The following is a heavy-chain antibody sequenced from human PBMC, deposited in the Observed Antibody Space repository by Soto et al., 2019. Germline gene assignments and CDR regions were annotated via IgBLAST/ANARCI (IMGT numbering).Heavy chain of an antibody. V-gene: IGHV3-53*02. J-gene: IGHJ2*01. Sequence: EAQLVETGGGLIQPGGSLRLSCAASGFTVSSNYMSWVRQAPGKGLEWVSVIYSGGSTYYADSVKGRFTISRDNSKNTLYLQMNSLRAEDTAVYYCASLPWGYSYGHVGYFDLWGRGTLVTVSS. CDR2: IYSGGST. D-gene: IGHD5-18*01. CDR1: GFTVSSNY. CDR3: ASLPWGYSYGHVGYFDL.